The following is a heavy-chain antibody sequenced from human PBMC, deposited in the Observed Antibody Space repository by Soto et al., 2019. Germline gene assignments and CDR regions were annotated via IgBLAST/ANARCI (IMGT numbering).Heavy chain of an antibody. CDR2: INHSGST. D-gene: IGHD2-2*03. J-gene: IGHJ5*02. CDR3: ARGGGYCSSTCCRLHPYNWFDP. Sequence: QVQLQQWGAGLLKPSETLSLTCAVYGGSFSGYYWSWIRQPPGKGLEWIGEINHSGSTNYNPSLRSRVTISVDTSKNQFSLKLSSVTAADTAVYYCARGGGYCSSTCCRLHPYNWFDPWGQGTLVTVSS. V-gene: IGHV4-34*01. CDR1: GGSFSGYY.